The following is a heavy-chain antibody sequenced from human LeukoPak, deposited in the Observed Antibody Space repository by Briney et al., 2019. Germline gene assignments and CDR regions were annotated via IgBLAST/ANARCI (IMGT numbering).Heavy chain of an antibody. CDR1: GYTLNNYA. D-gene: IGHD1-26*01. CDR3: ARGWELSS. J-gene: IGHJ5*02. V-gene: IGHV1-18*01. Sequence: ASVKVSCKASGYTLNNYAISWVRQAPGQGLEWMGWISIYNGHTDYAQNLQGRVTMTTDTSTRTAYMELRSLRSDDTALYYCARGWELSSWGQGILVTVSS. CDR2: ISIYNGHT.